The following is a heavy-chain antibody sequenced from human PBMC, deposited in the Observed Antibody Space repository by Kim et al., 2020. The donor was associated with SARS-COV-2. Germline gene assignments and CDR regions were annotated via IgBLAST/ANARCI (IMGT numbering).Heavy chain of an antibody. CDR3: AREFREAYGSGESSDY. Sequence: DSVKGRFTISRDNAKNSLYLQRNSLRVEDTAVYYCAREFREAYGSGESSDYWGQGTLVTVSS. V-gene: IGHV3-11*06. J-gene: IGHJ4*02. D-gene: IGHD3-10*01.